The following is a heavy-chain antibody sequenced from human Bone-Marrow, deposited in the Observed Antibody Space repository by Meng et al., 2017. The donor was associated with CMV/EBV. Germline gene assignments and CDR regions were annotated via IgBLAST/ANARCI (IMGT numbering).Heavy chain of an antibody. CDR1: GGTFSSYA. CDR2: IIPIFGTA. CDR3: ATGYSSSWAFDY. J-gene: IGHJ4*02. V-gene: IGHV1-69*05. D-gene: IGHD6-13*01. Sequence: SVKVSCKASGGTFSSYAISWVRQAPGQGLEWMGGIIPIFGTANYAQKFQGRVTITTDESTSTAYMELSSLRSEDTAVYYCATGYSSSWAFDYWGQGTLVTVSS.